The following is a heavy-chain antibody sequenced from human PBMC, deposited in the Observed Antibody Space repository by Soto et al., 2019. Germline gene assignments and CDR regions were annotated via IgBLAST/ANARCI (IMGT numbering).Heavy chain of an antibody. CDR2: INPNSGDT. Sequence: GASVKVSCKASGYTFTANYMHWVRQAPGQGLEWMGWINPNSGDTNYAQEFQGRVTMTRDTSINTAYMELSRLRSDDTAVYYCARVDGYSYGLGGRYWGPGTLATVSP. D-gene: IGHD5-18*01. J-gene: IGHJ4*02. CDR3: ARVDGYSYGLGGRY. CDR1: GYTFTANY. V-gene: IGHV1-2*02.